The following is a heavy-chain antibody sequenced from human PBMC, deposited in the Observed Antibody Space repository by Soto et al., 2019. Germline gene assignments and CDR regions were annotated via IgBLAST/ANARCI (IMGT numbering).Heavy chain of an antibody. Sequence: GGSLRLSCAASGFTFSDYYMSWIRQAPGKGLEWVSYISSSSSYTNYADSVKGRFTISRDNAKNSLYLQMNSLRAEDTAVYYCARGRYYYDSSGPWFDPWGQGTLVTVSS. CDR1: GFTFSDYY. J-gene: IGHJ5*02. CDR2: ISSSSSYT. V-gene: IGHV3-11*05. D-gene: IGHD3-22*01. CDR3: ARGRYYYDSSGPWFDP.